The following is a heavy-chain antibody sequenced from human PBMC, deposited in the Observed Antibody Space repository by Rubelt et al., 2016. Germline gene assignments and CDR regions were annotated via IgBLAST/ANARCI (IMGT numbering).Heavy chain of an antibody. Sequence: QVQLQQWGAGLLKPSETLSLTCTVSGDSISSYSWRWIRQHPGKGLEWIGSMYYSGSTNYNPSLKRRITTSVDTSKNQLSLKLTSGTAADTAVYYCARPHLVTIIGIITSYHFDYWGRGTLVTVSS. CDR1: GDSISSYS. D-gene: IGHD3-3*01. CDR2: MYYSGST. CDR3: ARPHLVTIIGIITSYHFDY. V-gene: IGHV4-59*01. J-gene: IGHJ4*02.